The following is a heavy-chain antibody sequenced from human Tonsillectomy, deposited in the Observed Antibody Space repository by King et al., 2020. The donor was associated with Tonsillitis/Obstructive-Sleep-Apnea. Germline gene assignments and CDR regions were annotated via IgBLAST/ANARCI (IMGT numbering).Heavy chain of an antibody. J-gene: IGHJ4*02. Sequence: VQLVQSGGGLIQPGGSLRLSCAASGFTVSGNPMNWVRQAPGKGLEWVSLIYGADGTSYADSVRGRFTISRDNSKNLVYLQMNSLRAEDTAVYYCAGSNWNYGFFDYWGQGTPVTVSS. CDR1: GFTVSGNP. CDR3: AGSNWNYGFFDY. V-gene: IGHV3-53*01. CDR2: IYGADGT. D-gene: IGHD1-7*01.